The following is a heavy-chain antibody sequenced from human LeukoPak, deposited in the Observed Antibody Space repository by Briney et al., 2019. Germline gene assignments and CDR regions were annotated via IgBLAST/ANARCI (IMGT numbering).Heavy chain of an antibody. CDR3: AREDDVLADNAFDI. J-gene: IGHJ3*02. Sequence: SETLSLTCTVSGGSIASSSNYWVWIRQPPGKGLEWIGNIFYTGNTYYNPSLKSRVTISVDTSNNRFSLNLASVTAADTAVYYCAREDDVLADNAFDIWGQGTMVTVSS. CDR2: IFYTGNT. D-gene: IGHD3-9*01. CDR1: GGSIASSSNY. V-gene: IGHV4-39*07.